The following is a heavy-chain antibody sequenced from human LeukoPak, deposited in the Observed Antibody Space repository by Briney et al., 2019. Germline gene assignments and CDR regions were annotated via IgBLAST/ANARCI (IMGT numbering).Heavy chain of an antibody. J-gene: IGHJ5*02. D-gene: IGHD2-15*01. Sequence: PGGSLRLSCAASGFTFSSYAMSWVRQAPGKGLEWVSAISGSGGSTYYADSVKGRFTISRDNSKNTLYLQMNSLRVEDTAVYYCARAGGYCSGGSCYRGYSWFDPWGQGTLVTVSS. V-gene: IGHV3-23*01. CDR1: GFTFSSYA. CDR3: ARAGGYCSGGSCYRGYSWFDP. CDR2: ISGSGGST.